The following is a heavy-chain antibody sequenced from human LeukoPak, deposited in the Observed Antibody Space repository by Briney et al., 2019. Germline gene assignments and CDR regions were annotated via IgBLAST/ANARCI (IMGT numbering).Heavy chain of an antibody. V-gene: IGHV3-23*01. CDR3: AKDRNSRIAARLDY. J-gene: IGHJ4*02. Sequence: GGSLRLSCAASGFTFSSHAMSWVRQAPGKGLEWVSAISGSGGSTYYADSVKGRFTISRDNPKNTLYLQMNSLRAEDTAVYYCAKDRNSRIAARLDYWGQGTLVTVSS. CDR1: GFTFSSHA. CDR2: ISGSGGST. D-gene: IGHD6-6*01.